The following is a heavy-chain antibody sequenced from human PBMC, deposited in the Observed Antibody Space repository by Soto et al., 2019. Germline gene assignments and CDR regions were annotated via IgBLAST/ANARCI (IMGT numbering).Heavy chain of an antibody. CDR2: IDPSDSYT. Sequence: EXLKSSCKGSGYXFTSYWISWVRQMPGKGLEWMGRIDPSDSYTNYSPSFQGHVTISADKSIRTAYLQWSSLKAPDTAMYYCARLCFRSGGSCYSYSWGQGTLVPVSS. D-gene: IGHD2-15*01. CDR1: GYXFTSYW. J-gene: IGHJ4*02. V-gene: IGHV5-10-1*01. CDR3: ARLCFRSGGSCYSYS.